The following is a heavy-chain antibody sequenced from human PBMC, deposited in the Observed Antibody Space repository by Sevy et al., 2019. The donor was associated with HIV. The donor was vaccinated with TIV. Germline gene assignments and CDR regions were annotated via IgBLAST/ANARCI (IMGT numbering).Heavy chain of an antibody. CDR2: ISGSGGST. V-gene: IGHV3-23*01. D-gene: IGHD3-10*01. J-gene: IGHJ4*02. Sequence: GGSLRLSCAASGFTFSSYAMSWVRQAPGKGLEWVSAISGSGGSTYYADSVKGRFTISRDNSKNTLYLQMNSLRAEDTAVYYCAKDTGRGFIIPLSYWGQGTLVTVSS. CDR3: AKDTGRGFIIPLSY. CDR1: GFTFSSYA.